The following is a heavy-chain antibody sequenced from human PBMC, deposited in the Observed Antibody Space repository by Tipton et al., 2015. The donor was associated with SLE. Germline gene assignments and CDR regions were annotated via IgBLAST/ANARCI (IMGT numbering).Heavy chain of an antibody. V-gene: IGHV3-23*01. CDR1: GFSFSNYA. D-gene: IGHD4-17*01. Sequence: GSLRLSCAASGFSFSNYAMSWVRQAPGKGLDWVSTISAKSDETWHADSVKGRFTVSRDNSKNTLYLQMDSLRAEDTAVYFCAKDYWGDYAQFDYWGQGTLVTVSS. CDR2: ISAKSDET. CDR3: AKDYWGDYAQFDY. J-gene: IGHJ4*02.